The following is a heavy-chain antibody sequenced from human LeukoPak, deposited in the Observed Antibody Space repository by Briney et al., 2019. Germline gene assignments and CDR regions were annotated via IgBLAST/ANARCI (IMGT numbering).Heavy chain of an antibody. CDR2: IYYSGST. D-gene: IGHD2-2*01. CDR3: ASYCSSTSCLRRAFDI. J-gene: IGHJ3*02. V-gene: IGHV4-39*01. CDR1: GGSISSSSYY. Sequence: SGALSLTCTVSGGSISSSSYYWGWIRQPPGKGLEWIGSIYYSGSTYYNPSLKSRVTISVDTSKNQFSLKLSSVTAADTAVYYCASYCSSTSCLRRAFDIWGQGTMVTVSS.